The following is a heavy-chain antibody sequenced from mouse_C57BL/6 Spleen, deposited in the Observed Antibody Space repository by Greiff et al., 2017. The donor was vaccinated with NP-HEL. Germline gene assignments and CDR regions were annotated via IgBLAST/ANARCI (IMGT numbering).Heavy chain of an antibody. J-gene: IGHJ2*01. Sequence: VKLQESGPELVKPGASVKISCKASGYAFSSSWMNWVKQRPGKGLEWIGRIYPGDGDTNYNGKFKGKATLTADKSSSTAYMQLSSLTSEDSAVYFCAREGVVPDYWGQGTTLTVSS. CDR2: IYPGDGDT. D-gene: IGHD1-1*01. CDR1: GYAFSSSW. CDR3: AREGVVPDY. V-gene: IGHV1-82*01.